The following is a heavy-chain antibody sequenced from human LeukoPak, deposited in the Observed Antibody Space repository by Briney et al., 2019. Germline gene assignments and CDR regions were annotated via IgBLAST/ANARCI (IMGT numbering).Heavy chain of an antibody. D-gene: IGHD7-27*01. Sequence: TAGSLRLSCAASGFTSGFTFDTYAINCVRHAPGEGLEWVACIAGGVGTYYSDSVNGRFTISRDNPKGTVYLQMNSLRDEDTAVYHCAMSPPTGDPLYHAYYMDIWGKGTTVTVSS. CDR2: IAGGVGT. CDR3: AMSPPTGDPLYHAYYMDI. V-gene: IGHV3-23*01. J-gene: IGHJ6*03. CDR1: GFTSGFTFDTYA.